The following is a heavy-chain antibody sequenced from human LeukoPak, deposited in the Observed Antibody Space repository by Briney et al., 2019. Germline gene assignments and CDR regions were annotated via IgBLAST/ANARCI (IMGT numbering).Heavy chain of an antibody. Sequence: SETLSLTCTVSGGSINSYYWSWIRQPPGKGLEWIGYIYYSGSTNYNPSLKSRVTISVDTSKNQFSLKLSSVTAADTAVYYCARDRYYYDSSGYELGYYFDYWGQGTLVTVSS. J-gene: IGHJ4*02. CDR3: ARDRYYYDSSGYELGYYFDY. CDR1: GGSINSYY. CDR2: IYYSGST. D-gene: IGHD3-22*01. V-gene: IGHV4-59*01.